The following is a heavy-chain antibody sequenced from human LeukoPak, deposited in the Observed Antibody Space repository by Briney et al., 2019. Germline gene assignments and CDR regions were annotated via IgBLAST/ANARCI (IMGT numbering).Heavy chain of an antibody. Sequence: GGSLRLSCAASGFTFSSYSMNWVRQAPGKGLEWVSSISSSSSYIYYADSVKGRFTISRDNAKNSLHLQMNSLRAEDTAVYYCARGLYGDYVPNWFDPWGQGTLVTVSS. CDR1: GFTFSSYS. V-gene: IGHV3-21*01. D-gene: IGHD4-17*01. J-gene: IGHJ5*02. CDR3: ARGLYGDYVPNWFDP. CDR2: ISSSSSYI.